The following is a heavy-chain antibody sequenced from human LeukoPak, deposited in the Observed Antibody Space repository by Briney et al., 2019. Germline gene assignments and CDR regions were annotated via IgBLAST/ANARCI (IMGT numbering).Heavy chain of an antibody. V-gene: IGHV3-53*01. CDR1: GFTVSSNY. CDR2: IYSGGST. Sequence: PGGSLRLSCAASGFTVSSNYMSWVRQAPGKGLEWVSVIYSGGSTYYADSVKGRFTISRDNSKNTLYLQMNSLRAEDTAVYYCAKERIQLWSYYFDYWGRGTLVTVSS. J-gene: IGHJ4*02. D-gene: IGHD5-18*01. CDR3: AKERIQLWSYYFDY.